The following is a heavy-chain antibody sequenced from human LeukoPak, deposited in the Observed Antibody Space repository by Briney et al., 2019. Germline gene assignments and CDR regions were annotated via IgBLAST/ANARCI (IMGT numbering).Heavy chain of an antibody. Sequence: PSETLSLTCTVSGGSISSGGYYWSWIRQPPGKGLEWIGEINHSGSTNYNPSLKSRVTISVDTSKNQFSLKLSSVTAADTAVYYCARIPGIAARRGSSGWFDPWGQGTLVTVSS. D-gene: IGHD6-6*01. CDR1: GGSISSGGYY. CDR2: INHSGST. J-gene: IGHJ5*02. V-gene: IGHV4-39*07. CDR3: ARIPGIAARRGSSGWFDP.